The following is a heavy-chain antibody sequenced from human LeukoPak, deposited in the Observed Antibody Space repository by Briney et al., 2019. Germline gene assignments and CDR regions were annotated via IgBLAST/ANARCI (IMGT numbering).Heavy chain of an antibody. J-gene: IGHJ6*03. CDR3: ARALSSSGPYYYYMDV. V-gene: IGHV3-7*04. CDR2: IKQDASEK. D-gene: IGHD6-6*01. CDR1: GFTFISYW. Sequence: PGGSLRLSCAASGFTFISYWMSWVRQAPGKGLEWVANIKQDASEKYYVDSVKGRFTISRDNAKNSLYLQMNSLRAEDTAVYYCARALSSSGPYYYYMDVWGKGTTVTVSS.